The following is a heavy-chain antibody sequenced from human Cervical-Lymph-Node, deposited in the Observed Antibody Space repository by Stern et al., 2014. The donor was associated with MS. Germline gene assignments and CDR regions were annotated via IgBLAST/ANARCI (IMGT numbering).Heavy chain of an antibody. D-gene: IGHD2/OR15-2a*01. CDR3: AREATRIIVGIDY. Sequence: VQLVQSGAKMKKPGASVKVSCKASGYAFTGFFIHWVRQVPGQGLEWMGRLNPNSDDPTYAQNFPARVTLTRDTSMSPAYLELSRLTSADTAVYYCAREATRIIVGIDYWGQGTQVTVSS. J-gene: IGHJ4*02. V-gene: IGHV1-2*06. CDR2: LNPNSDDP. CDR1: GYAFTGFF.